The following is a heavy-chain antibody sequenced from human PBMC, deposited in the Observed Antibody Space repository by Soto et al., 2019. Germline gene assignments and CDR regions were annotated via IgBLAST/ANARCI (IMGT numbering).Heavy chain of an antibody. Sequence: EVQLVESGGGLVQSGGSLRLSCAASGFTMSNYWMNWVRQAPGKGLEWVANIKQDGSEKYYVDSVEGRFAISRDNAKISLNQQMNSLRAEDTAVYYCAGGSGWLIDYWGQGTLVTVSS. CDR3: AGGSGWLIDY. D-gene: IGHD6-19*01. V-gene: IGHV3-7*04. CDR1: GFTMSNYW. CDR2: IKQDGSEK. J-gene: IGHJ4*02.